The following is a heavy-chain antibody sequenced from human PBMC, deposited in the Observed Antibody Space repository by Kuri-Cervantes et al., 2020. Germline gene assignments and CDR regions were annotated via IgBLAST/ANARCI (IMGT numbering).Heavy chain of an antibody. CDR3: ARDYYDSSGYYFGDY. CDR2: IDWDDDK. J-gene: IGHJ4*02. Sequence: SGPTLVKPTQTLTLTCHFSWFSLSTSGMCVSWIRQPPGKALEWLARIDWDDDKYYSKSLKTRLTISKDTSKNQVVLTMTNMDPVDAATYYCARDYYDSSGYYFGDYWGQGTLVTVSS. D-gene: IGHD3-22*01. V-gene: IGHV2-70*11. CDR1: WFSLSTSGMC.